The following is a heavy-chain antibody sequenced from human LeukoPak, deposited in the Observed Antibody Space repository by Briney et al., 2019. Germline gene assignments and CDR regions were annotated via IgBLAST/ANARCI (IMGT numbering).Heavy chain of an antibody. CDR2: IYYSGTT. CDR3: ASMGGTEDY. CDR1: DGSSSSSS. J-gene: IGHJ4*02. D-gene: IGHD1-26*01. Sequence: PSETLSLTCTVSDGSSSSSSWNWIRQHPEKGLEWIGYIYYSGTTNYNPSLESRVSFQVDTSRNQVYLRLTSVSAADTAVYYCASMGGTEDYWGPGTLVTVSS. V-gene: IGHV4-59*01.